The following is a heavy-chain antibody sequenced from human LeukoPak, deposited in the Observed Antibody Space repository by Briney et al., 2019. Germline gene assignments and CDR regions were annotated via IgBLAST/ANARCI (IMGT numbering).Heavy chain of an antibody. J-gene: IGHJ4*02. CDR2: FDPEDGET. D-gene: IGHD3-22*01. V-gene: IGHV1-24*01. Sequence: ASVKVSCKVSGYTLTELSMHWARQAPGKGLEWMGGFDPEDGETIYAQKFQGRVTMTEDTSTDTAYMELSSLRSEDTAVYYCATVYYDSSGYSIRYFDYWGQGTLVTVSS. CDR3: ATVYYDSSGYSIRYFDY. CDR1: GYTLTELS.